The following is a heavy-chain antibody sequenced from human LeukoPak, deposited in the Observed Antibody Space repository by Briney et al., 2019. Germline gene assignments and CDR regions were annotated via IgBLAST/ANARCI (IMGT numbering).Heavy chain of an antibody. D-gene: IGHD6-19*01. Sequence: SETLSLTCTVSGGSISNYYWSWIRQPPGKELEWIAYIYYSGSAHYNPSLKSRVTISVDASKNQFSLKLSSVTAADTAVYYCARQGSSGWYLDYWGQGTLVTVSS. CDR2: IYYSGSA. CDR1: GGSISNYY. V-gene: IGHV4-59*08. J-gene: IGHJ4*02. CDR3: ARQGSSGWYLDY.